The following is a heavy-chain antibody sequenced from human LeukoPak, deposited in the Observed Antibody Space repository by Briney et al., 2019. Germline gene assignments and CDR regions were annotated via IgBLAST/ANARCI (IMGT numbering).Heavy chain of an antibody. D-gene: IGHD4-23*01. Sequence: SETLSLTCTVSGGSIKSSTYYWGWIRQPPGKGLEWIGEIYHSGSTNYNPSLKSRVTILLDKSKNQFSLKLSSVTAADTAVYYCARNGGNSDFDYWGQGTLVTVSS. J-gene: IGHJ4*02. V-gene: IGHV4-39*07. CDR1: GGSIKSSTYY. CDR2: IYHSGST. CDR3: ARNGGNSDFDY.